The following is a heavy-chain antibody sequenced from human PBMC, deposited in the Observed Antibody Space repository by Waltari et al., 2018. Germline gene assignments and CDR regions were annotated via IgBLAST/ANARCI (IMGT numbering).Heavy chain of an antibody. CDR1: GGTSSSSA. Sequence: QVQLVHSGAEVKKPGSSVKVSCKASGGTSSSSAISWFRQSPGQGLEWMGRIIPLFGTANYAQKFQGRVTITADKSTSTAYMELSSLRSEDTAVYYCARSDLMITFGGVPDYWGQGTLVTVSS. V-gene: IGHV1-69*14. CDR2: IIPLFGTA. D-gene: IGHD3-16*01. CDR3: ARSDLMITFGGVPDY. J-gene: IGHJ4*02.